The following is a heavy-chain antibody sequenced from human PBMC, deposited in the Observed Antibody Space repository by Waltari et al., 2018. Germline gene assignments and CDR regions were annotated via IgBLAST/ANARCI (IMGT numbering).Heavy chain of an antibody. J-gene: IGHJ4*02. CDR2: INHSRRT. CDR1: GGVLSGYY. V-gene: IGHV4-34*01. D-gene: IGHD3-3*01. CDR3: ARGLLHFNFWSKSEIGKEVYFDL. Sequence: QVQLQQWGAGLLKPSETLSLTCGVSGGVLSGYYWSWIRQSPGKGPEWIAEINHSRRTNYNPSLKSRVNLSVDTPKNQFSLKLTSMTAADTAVDYCARGLLHFNFWSKSEIGKEVYFDLWGQGTLVTVSS.